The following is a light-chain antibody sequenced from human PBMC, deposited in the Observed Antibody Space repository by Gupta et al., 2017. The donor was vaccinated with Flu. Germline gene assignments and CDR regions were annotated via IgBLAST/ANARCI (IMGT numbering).Light chain of an antibody. CDR3: KQSKQGPLT. CDR2: DAS. J-gene: IGKJ4*01. V-gene: IGKV3-11*01. CDR1: QSVSSY. Sequence: DIVLPQSPATLSLSPGDRATLSCRASQSVSSYLAWYQQKPGQAPSLLIYDASNRATGIPARFSGSGSGTDFTLKIRRVETEDVAVYYCKQSKQGPLTFGRGTKLEIE.